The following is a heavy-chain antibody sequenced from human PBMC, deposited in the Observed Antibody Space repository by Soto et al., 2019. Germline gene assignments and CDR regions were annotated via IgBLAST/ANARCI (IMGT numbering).Heavy chain of an antibody. CDR2: ISGSGGST. D-gene: IGHD3-3*01. CDR1: GFTFSSYA. CDR3: AKFGLYDFWNDHYYYYMDV. J-gene: IGHJ6*03. V-gene: IGHV3-23*01. Sequence: VQLLESGGGLVQPGGSLRLSCAASGFTFSSYAMSWVRQAPGKGLEWVSAISGSGGSTYYADSVKGRFTISRDNSKNTLYLQMNSLRAEDTAVYYCAKFGLYDFWNDHYYYYMDVWGKGTTVTVSS.